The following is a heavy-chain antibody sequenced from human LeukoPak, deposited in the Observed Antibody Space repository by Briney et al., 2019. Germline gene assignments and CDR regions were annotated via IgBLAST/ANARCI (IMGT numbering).Heavy chain of an antibody. V-gene: IGHV3-48*01. CDR2: ISSSSSTI. D-gene: IGHD3-22*01. CDR3: AREAYYDSSGYASNFDY. CDR1: GFTFSSYT. Sequence: GGSLRLSCVASGFTFSSYTMNWVRQAPGKGLEWVSYISSSSSTISYADSVKGRFTISRDNAKNSLYLQLNSLRAEDTAVYYCAREAYYDSSGYASNFDYWGQGTLVTVSS. J-gene: IGHJ4*02.